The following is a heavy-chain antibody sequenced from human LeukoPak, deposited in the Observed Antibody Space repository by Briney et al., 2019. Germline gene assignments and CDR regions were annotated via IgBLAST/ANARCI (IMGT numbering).Heavy chain of an antibody. CDR2: VYYSGTT. V-gene: IGHV4-59*12. CDR1: GGSISSYY. CDR3: ATPPGNDGVWGY. J-gene: IGHJ4*02. Sequence: SETLSLTCTVSGGSISSYYWSWIRQPPGKGLEWIGYVYYSGTTNYNPSLKSRVTMSVDTSKNQFSLKLSSVTAADTAVYYCATPPGNDGVWGYWGQGTLVTVSS. D-gene: IGHD1-1*01.